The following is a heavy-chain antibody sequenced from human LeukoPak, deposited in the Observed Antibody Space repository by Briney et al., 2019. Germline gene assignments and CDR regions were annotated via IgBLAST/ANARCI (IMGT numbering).Heavy chain of an antibody. V-gene: IGHV1-69*05. J-gene: IGHJ4*02. CDR3: ARGRGYSYGLYDY. D-gene: IGHD5-18*01. Sequence: GASVKVSCKASGGTFSSYAISWVRQAPGQGLEWMGGIIPIFGTANYAQKFQGRVTITTDESTSTAYMELSSLRSEDTAVYYCARGRGYSYGLYDYWGQGTLVTTSS. CDR1: GGTFSSYA. CDR2: IIPIFGTA.